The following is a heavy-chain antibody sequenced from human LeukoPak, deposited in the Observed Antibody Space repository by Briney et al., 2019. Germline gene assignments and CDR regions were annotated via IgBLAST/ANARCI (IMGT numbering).Heavy chain of an antibody. D-gene: IGHD2-15*01. CDR3: ARDCSGGSCYPVIGFDP. V-gene: IGHV1-2*02. CDR1: GYTFTGYY. J-gene: IGHJ5*02. CDR2: VNPNSGGT. Sequence: ASVKVSCKASGYTFTGYYMHWVRQAPGQGLEWMGWVNPNSGGTNYAQTFQGRVTMTRDTSISTAYMELSRLRSDDTAVYYCARDCSGGSCYPVIGFDPWGQGTLVTVSS.